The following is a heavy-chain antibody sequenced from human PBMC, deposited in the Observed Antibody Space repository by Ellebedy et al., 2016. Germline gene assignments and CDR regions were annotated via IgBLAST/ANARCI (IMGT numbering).Heavy chain of an antibody. V-gene: IGHV3-53*05. CDR3: VKEQMITFGGVIVMSAFDI. CDR1: GFTVSTNY. D-gene: IGHD3-16*02. Sequence: GESLKISCAASGFTVSTNYMKWVRQAPGKGLEWVSAIFSDGNTYYADSVKGRFTISRDNSKNTLYLQMSSLRAEDTAVYYCVKEQMITFGGVIVMSAFDIWGQGTMVTVSS. J-gene: IGHJ3*02. CDR2: IFSDGNT.